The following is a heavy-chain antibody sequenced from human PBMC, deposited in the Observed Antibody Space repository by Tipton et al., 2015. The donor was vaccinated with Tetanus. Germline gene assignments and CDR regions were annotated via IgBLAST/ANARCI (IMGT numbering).Heavy chain of an antibody. J-gene: IGHJ3*02. CDR1: GYTFTSYD. CDR2: MNPNSGNT. V-gene: IGHV1-8*01. CDR3: ARAIKTDIVVVVAATADAFDI. Sequence: QLVQSGAEVKKPGASVKVSCKASGYTFTSYDINWVRQATGQGLEWMGWMNPNSGNTGYAQKFQGRVTMTRNTSISTAYMELSSLRSEDTAVYYCARAIKTDIVVVVAATADAFDIWGQGTMVTVSS. D-gene: IGHD2-15*01.